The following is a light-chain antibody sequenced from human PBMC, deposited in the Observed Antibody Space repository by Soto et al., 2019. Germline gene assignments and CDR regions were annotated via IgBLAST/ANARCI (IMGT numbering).Light chain of an antibody. Sequence: DIVMTQSPDSLAVSLGERATINCKSSQSVLYSSNNKNYLAWYQQKPGQAPRLLIYGESNRATGIPDRFSGSGSGTDFTLTISRLEPEDFAVYYCQQYGSSGTFGQGTKVDIK. V-gene: IGKV4-1*01. CDR1: QSVLYSSNNKNY. CDR3: QQYGSSGT. CDR2: GES. J-gene: IGKJ1*01.